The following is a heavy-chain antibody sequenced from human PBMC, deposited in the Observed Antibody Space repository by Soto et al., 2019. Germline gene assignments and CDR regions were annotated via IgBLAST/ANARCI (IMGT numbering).Heavy chain of an antibody. J-gene: IGHJ4*02. Sequence: ASVKVSCKASGYTFTGYYMHWVRQAPGQGLEWMGWINPNSGGTNYAQKFQGRVTMTRDTSISTAYMELSRLRSDDTAVYYCAVGYCSGGSCYFDYWGQGTLVTVYS. CDR3: AVGYCSGGSCYFDY. V-gene: IGHV1-2*02. D-gene: IGHD2-15*01. CDR1: GYTFTGYY. CDR2: INPNSGGT.